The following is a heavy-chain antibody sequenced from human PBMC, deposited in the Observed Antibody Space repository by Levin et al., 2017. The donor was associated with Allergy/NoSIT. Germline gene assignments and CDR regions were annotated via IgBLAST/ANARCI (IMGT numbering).Heavy chain of an antibody. CDR3: ARGRNILTGYQTNFYYYYYYMDV. D-gene: IGHD3-9*01. V-gene: IGHV1-69*13. CDR1: GGTFSSYA. Sequence: SVKVSCKASGGTFSSYAISWVRQAPGQGLEWMGGIIPIFGTANYAQKFQGRVTITADESTSTAYMELSSLRSEDTAVYYCARGRNILTGYQTNFYYYYYYMDVWGKGTTVTVSS. J-gene: IGHJ6*03. CDR2: IIPIFGTA.